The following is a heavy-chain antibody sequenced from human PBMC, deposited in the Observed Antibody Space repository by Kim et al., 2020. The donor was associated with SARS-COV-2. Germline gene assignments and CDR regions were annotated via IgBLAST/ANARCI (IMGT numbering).Heavy chain of an antibody. D-gene: IGHD2-2*01. CDR1: GYTFTSYG. V-gene: IGHV1-18*01. J-gene: IGHJ5*02. CDR2: ISAYNGNT. Sequence: ASVKVSCKASGYTFTSYGISWVRQAPGQGLEWMGWISAYNGNTNYAQKLQGRVTMTTDTSTSTAYMELRSLRSDDTAVYYCARVNRYCSSTSCRWGWFDPWGQGTPVTVSS. CDR3: ARVNRYCSSTSCRWGWFDP.